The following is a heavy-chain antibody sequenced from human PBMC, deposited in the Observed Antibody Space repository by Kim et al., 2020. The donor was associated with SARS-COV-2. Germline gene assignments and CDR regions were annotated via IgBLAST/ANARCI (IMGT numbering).Heavy chain of an antibody. CDR3: ARGGWVTTCDGCYHGMDV. J-gene: IGHJ6*01. D-gene: IGHD2-21*02. Sequence: VKVSCKASGGTFSSYGITWVRQAPGQGLEWMGRIIPILDIVNYAQKFQGRVTMTADKSTGTAYMELSSLRSEDTAISYCARGGWVTTCDGCYHGMDV. CDR2: IIPILDIV. CDR1: GGTFSSYG. V-gene: IGHV1-69*04.